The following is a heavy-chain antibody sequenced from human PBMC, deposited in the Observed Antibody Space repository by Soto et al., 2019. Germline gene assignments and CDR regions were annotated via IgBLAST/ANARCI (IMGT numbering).Heavy chain of an antibody. Sequence: ASVKVSCKASGYTFTSYAMHWVRQAPGQRLEWMGWINAGNGNTKYSQKFQGRVTITMDESASTAYMELSILRSEVTAVFSGARSSVVVNALDYWGQGTLVTVSS. J-gene: IGHJ4*02. V-gene: IGHV1-3*01. CDR1: GYTFTSYA. CDR3: ARSSVVVNALDY. D-gene: IGHD2-21*01. CDR2: INAGNGNT.